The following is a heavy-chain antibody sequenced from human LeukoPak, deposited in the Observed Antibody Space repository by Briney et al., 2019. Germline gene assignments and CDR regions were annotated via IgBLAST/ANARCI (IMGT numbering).Heavy chain of an antibody. CDR1: GGSISSYY. CDR3: ARSGIPLHLKWLPHFDY. V-gene: IGHV4-59*01. J-gene: IGHJ4*02. D-gene: IGHD3-3*01. CDR2: IYYSGST. Sequence: KPSETLSLTSTVSGGSISSYYWSWIRQTTGKGLEWIGYIYYSGSTNYNPSLKSRVTISVDTSKNQFSLKLSSVTAADTAVYYCARSGIPLHLKWLPHFDYWGQGTLVTVSS.